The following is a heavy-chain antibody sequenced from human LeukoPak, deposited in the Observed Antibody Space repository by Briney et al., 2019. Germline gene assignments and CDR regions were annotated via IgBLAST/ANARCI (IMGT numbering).Heavy chain of an antibody. CDR1: GFTFSSYG. D-gene: IGHD1-1*01. V-gene: IGHV3-33*01. Sequence: GGSLRLSCAASGFTFSSYGMHWVRQAPGKGLEWVAVIWYDGSNKYYADSVKGRFTISRDNSKNTLYLQMNSLRAEDTAVYYCAGELPWNYFDYWGQGTLVTVSS. CDR3: AGELPWNYFDY. CDR2: IWYDGSNK. J-gene: IGHJ4*02.